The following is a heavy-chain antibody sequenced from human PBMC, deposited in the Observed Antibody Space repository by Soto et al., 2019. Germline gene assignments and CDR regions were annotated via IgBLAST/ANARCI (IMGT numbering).Heavy chain of an antibody. CDR1: GYSFTSYG. D-gene: IGHD6-13*01. Sequence: ASVKVSCKASGYSFTSYGISWVRQAPGQGLEWMGWISAYNGNTNYAKKLQGRVTMTTDTSTSTAYMELRSLRSDDTAVYYCGTPWVDSSRWYSYYYGMDAWGQGTTVTVSS. V-gene: IGHV1-18*01. CDR2: ISAYNGNT. CDR3: GTPWVDSSRWYSYYYGMDA. J-gene: IGHJ6*02.